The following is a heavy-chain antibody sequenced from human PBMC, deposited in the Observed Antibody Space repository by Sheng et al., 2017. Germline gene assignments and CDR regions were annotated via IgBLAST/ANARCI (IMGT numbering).Heavy chain of an antibody. CDR1: GGSFSGYY. J-gene: IGHJ4*02. V-gene: IGHV4-34*01. Sequence: QVQLQQWGAGLLKPSETLSLTCAVYGGSFSGYYWSWIRQPPGKGLEWIGEINHSGSTNYNPSLKSRVTISVDTSKNQFSLKLSSVTAADTAVYYCARTIRGGYVNFDYWGQGTLVTVSS. CDR3: ARTIRGGYVNFDY. D-gene: IGHD5-12*01. CDR2: INHSGST.